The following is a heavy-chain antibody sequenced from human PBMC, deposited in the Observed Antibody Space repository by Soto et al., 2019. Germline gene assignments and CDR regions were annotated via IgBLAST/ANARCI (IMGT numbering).Heavy chain of an antibody. D-gene: IGHD2-15*01. V-gene: IGHV1-8*01. Sequence: GASVKVSCKASGYTFTSYDINWVRQANGQGLEWMGWMNPNSGNTGYAQKFQGRVTMTRNTSISTAYMELSSLRSEDTAVYYCARAWSCSGGSCYCWFDPWGQGTLVTVSS. CDR3: ARAWSCSGGSCYCWFDP. J-gene: IGHJ5*02. CDR1: GYTFTSYD. CDR2: MNPNSGNT.